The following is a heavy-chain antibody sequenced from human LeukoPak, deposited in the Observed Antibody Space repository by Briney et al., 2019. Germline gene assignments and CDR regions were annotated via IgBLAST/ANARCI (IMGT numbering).Heavy chain of an antibody. V-gene: IGHV3-30*02. CDR3: AKTSAVAGRVFDY. J-gene: IGHJ4*02. CDR2: ILYDGSNK. D-gene: IGHD6-19*01. Sequence: GGSLRLSCAASGFTFSSYGMHWVRQAPGKGLEWVAFILYDGSNKYYQDPVKGRFTISKENSQNTRNLQMNTLRAEDTAVYYRAKTSAVAGRVFDYWGQGTLVTVSS. CDR1: GFTFSSYG.